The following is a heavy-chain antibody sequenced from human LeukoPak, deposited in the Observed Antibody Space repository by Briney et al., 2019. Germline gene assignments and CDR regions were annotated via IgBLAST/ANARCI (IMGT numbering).Heavy chain of an antibody. CDR1: GFTFSSYS. CDR3: AKTAYYYHGSGGLDYFDY. D-gene: IGHD3-22*01. V-gene: IGHV3-21*04. J-gene: IGHJ4*02. CDR2: ISSSSSYI. Sequence: GGSLRLSCAASGFTFSSYSMNWVRQAPGKGLEWVSSISSSSSYIYYADSVKGRFTISRDNAKNSLYLQMNSLRAEDTAVYYCAKTAYYYHGSGGLDYFDYWGQGTLVTVSS.